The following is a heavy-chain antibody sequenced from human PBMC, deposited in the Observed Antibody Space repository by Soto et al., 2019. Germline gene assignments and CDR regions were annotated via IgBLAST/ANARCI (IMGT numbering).Heavy chain of an antibody. CDR2: IIPIFGTP. V-gene: IGHV1-69*06. J-gene: IGHJ4*02. Sequence: QVQLVQSGAEVKKPGSSVKVSCRASGGTFNNYVINWVRQAPGQGLEWMAGIIPIFGTPNYPKKVEGRGPITADKSKSNAYMELDSLRSEATAVYCCAGRCDGTNCLEHFEYWGQGTPVTVSS. CDR3: AGRCDGTNCLEHFEY. CDR1: GGTFNNYV. D-gene: IGHD2-2*01.